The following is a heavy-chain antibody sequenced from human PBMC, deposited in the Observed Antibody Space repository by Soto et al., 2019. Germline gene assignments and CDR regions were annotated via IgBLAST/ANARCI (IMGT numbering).Heavy chain of an antibody. CDR2: IIPILGIA. D-gene: IGHD5-12*01. CDR1: GGTFSSYT. V-gene: IGHV1-69*02. CDR3: AINKGMATIPPY. J-gene: IGHJ4*02. Sequence: QVQLVQSGAEVKKPGSSVKLSCKASGGTFSSYTISWVRQAPGQGLEWMGRIIPILGIANYAQKFQGRVTITADKSTSTAYMELSSLRSEDTAVYYCAINKGMATIPPYWGQGTLATVSS.